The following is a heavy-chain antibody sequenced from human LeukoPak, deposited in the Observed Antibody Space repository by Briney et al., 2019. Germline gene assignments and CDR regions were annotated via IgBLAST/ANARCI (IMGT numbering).Heavy chain of an antibody. CDR1: GGSFSGYY. CDR2: INHSGST. Sequence: SETLSLTCAVYGGSFSGYYWSWIRQPPGKGLEWIGEINHSGSTNYNPSLKSRVTISVDTSKNQFSLKPSSVTAADTAVYYCARVGGSSGWLDFDYWGQGTLVTVSS. V-gene: IGHV4-34*01. D-gene: IGHD6-19*01. CDR3: ARVGGSSGWLDFDY. J-gene: IGHJ4*02.